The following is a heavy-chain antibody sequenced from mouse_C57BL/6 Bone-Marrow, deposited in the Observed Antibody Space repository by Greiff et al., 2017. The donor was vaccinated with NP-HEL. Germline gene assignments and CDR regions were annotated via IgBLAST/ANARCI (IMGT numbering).Heavy chain of an antibody. Sequence: EVQGVESGGGLVKPGGSLKLSCAASGFTFSDYGMHWVRQAPEKGLEWVAYISSGSSTIYYADTVKGRFTISRDNAKNTLFLQMTSLRSEDTAMYYCARPGITTVVAHWYFEVWGTGTTVTVSS. V-gene: IGHV5-17*01. CDR3: ARPGITTVVAHWYFEV. D-gene: IGHD1-1*01. CDR1: GFTFSDYG. CDR2: ISSGSSTI. J-gene: IGHJ1*03.